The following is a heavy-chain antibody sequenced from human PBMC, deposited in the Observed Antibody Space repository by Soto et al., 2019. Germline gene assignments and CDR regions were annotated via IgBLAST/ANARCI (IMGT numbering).Heavy chain of an antibody. Sequence: SETLSLTCAVYGGSFSGYYWSWIRQPPGKGLEWIGEINHSGSTNYNPSLKSRVTISVDTSKNQFSLKLSSVTAADTAVYYCARVSVGQLWLPPYFDYWGQGTLVTVSS. J-gene: IGHJ4*02. D-gene: IGHD5-18*01. CDR1: GGSFSGYY. CDR3: ARVSVGQLWLPPYFDY. V-gene: IGHV4-34*01. CDR2: INHSGST.